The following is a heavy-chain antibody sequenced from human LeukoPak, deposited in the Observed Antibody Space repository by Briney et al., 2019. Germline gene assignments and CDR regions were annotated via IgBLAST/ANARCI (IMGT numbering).Heavy chain of an antibody. V-gene: IGHV4-34*01. Sequence: PSETLSLTCAVYGGSFSGYYWSWIRQPSGKGLEWIGEINHSGSTNYNPSLKSRVTISVDTSKNQFSLKLSSVTAADTAVYYCARAPLPYCSSTSCNRGYFDYWGQGTLVTVSS. CDR2: INHSGST. J-gene: IGHJ4*02. CDR1: GGSFSGYY. D-gene: IGHD2-2*01. CDR3: ARAPLPYCSSTSCNRGYFDY.